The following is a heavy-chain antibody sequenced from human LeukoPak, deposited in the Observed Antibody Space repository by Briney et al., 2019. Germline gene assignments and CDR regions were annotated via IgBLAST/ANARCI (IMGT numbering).Heavy chain of an antibody. CDR3: ARALVAGVTLNALDI. D-gene: IGHD2-15*01. Sequence: GGSLRLSCAASGFTFSSYWMHWVRQAPGKGLVWVARIQYDGSTTNYADSVKGRFTISRDNAKKTLYVQMNSLRAEDTAVYYCARALVAGVTLNALDIWGQGTMVTVSS. CDR1: GFTFSSYW. J-gene: IGHJ3*02. V-gene: IGHV3-74*01. CDR2: IQYDGSTT.